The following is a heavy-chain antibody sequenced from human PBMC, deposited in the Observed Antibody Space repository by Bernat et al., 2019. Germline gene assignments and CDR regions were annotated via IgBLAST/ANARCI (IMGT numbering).Heavy chain of an antibody. CDR2: IKQDGSEK. D-gene: IGHD3-16*01. CDR1: GFTFSSYW. Sequence: EVQLVESGGGLVQPGGSLRLSCAASGFTFSSYWMSWVRQAPGKGLEWVANIKQDGSEKYYVDSVKGRFTISRDNAKNSLYLQMNSLRAEDTAVYYCARDRRDYVLFDAFDIWGQGTMVTVSS. CDR3: ARDRRDYVLFDAFDI. J-gene: IGHJ3*02. V-gene: IGHV3-7*04.